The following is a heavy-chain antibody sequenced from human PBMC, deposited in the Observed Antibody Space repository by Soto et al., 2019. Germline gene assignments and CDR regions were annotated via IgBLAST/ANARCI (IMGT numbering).Heavy chain of an antibody. Sequence: PSETLSLTCTVSGDSIDTSRYYWGWIRQPPGKGLEWLGSIYYSGTTYNNPSLESRLTISVDTSKNQFSLKLTSVTAADTAVYFCARDLLVDFWTGFRYFDFWGPGTLVTVSS. CDR2: IYYSGTT. J-gene: IGHJ4*01. D-gene: IGHD3-3*01. CDR3: ARDLLVDFWTGFRYFDF. V-gene: IGHV4-39*07. CDR1: GDSIDTSRYY.